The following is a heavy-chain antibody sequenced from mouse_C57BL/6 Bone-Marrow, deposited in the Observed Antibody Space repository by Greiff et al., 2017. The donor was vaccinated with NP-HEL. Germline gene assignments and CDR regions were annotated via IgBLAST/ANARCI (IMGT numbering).Heavy chain of an antibody. CDR2: IWSGGST. CDR3: ARNSPYAMDY. J-gene: IGHJ4*01. V-gene: IGHV2-2*01. CDR1: GFSLTSYG. Sequence: QVQLQQSGPGLVQPSQSLSITCTVSGFSLTSYGVHWVRQSPGKGLEWLGVIWSGGSTDYNAAFISRLSISKDNSKSQVFFKMNSQQADDTAIYYCARNSPYAMDYWGQGTSVTVSS.